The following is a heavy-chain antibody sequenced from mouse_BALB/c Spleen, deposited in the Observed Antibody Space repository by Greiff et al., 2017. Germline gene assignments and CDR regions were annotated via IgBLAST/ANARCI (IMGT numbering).Heavy chain of an antibody. J-gene: IGHJ2*01. CDR3: ARGITTVGYFDY. D-gene: IGHD1-1*01. V-gene: IGHV5-17*02. Sequence: EVMLVESGGGLVQPGGSRKLSCAASGFTFSSFGMHWVRQAPEKGLEWVAYISSGSSTIYYADTVKGRFTISRGNPKNTLFLQMTSLRSEDTAMYYCARGITTVGYFDYWGQGTTLTVSS. CDR2: ISSGSSTI. CDR1: GFTFSSFG.